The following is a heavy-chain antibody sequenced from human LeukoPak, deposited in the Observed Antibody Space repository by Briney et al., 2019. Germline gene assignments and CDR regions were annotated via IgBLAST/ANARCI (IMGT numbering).Heavy chain of an antibody. J-gene: IGHJ4*02. D-gene: IGHD3-22*01. CDR2: ICTSGSGI. CDR1: GFIFSSYE. V-gene: IGHV3-48*03. Sequence: GGSLRLSCVASGFIFSSYEMNWVRQAPGKGLEWVSYICTSGSGIYYADSVKGRFTISRDNAKNSLYLQMNSLRVEDTAVYYCARRGFYDTSGYLFDYWGQGTLVTVSS. CDR3: ARRGFYDTSGYLFDY.